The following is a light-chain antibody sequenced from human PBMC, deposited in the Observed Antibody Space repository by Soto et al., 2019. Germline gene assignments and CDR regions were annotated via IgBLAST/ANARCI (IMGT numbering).Light chain of an antibody. CDR3: CSYAGSSTFV. V-gene: IGLV2-23*03. Sequence: QSVLTQPASVSGSPGQSITISCTGTSSDVGSYNYVSWYQQHPGKAPKLMIYEGSKRPSGVSNRFSGSKSGNTASLTISGLQAEDEADYYCCSYAGSSTFVFGGGTKVTVL. CDR2: EGS. J-gene: IGLJ2*01. CDR1: SSDVGSYNY.